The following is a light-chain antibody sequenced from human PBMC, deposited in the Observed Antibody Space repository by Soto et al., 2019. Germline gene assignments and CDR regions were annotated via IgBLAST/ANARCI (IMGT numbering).Light chain of an antibody. Sequence: EIVMTQSPATLSVSAGERVTLSCRASQSFDSTFAWYQQKPGQPPRLLIYGTSTRATDIPARFSGSGSGTEVTHTSSSLQAEDFAIYACQQYSYWPYTFGQGTKLEIK. J-gene: IGKJ2*01. CDR3: QQYSYWPYT. CDR2: GTS. CDR1: QSFDST. V-gene: IGKV3-15*01.